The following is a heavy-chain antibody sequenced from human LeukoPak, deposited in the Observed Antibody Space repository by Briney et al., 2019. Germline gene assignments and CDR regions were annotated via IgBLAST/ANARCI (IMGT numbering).Heavy chain of an antibody. CDR3: ARLGLPYYYDSSGYPI. Sequence: SETLSLTCTVSGGSISSSDDYWGWIRQPPGKGLEWIGTMYYSGSTFYNPSLKSRITISVDTSNNQFSLKLSYVSAADTAVYYCARLGLPYYYDSSGYPIWGQGTLVTVSS. CDR1: GGSISSSDDY. J-gene: IGHJ4*02. D-gene: IGHD3-22*01. CDR2: MYYSGST. V-gene: IGHV4-39*01.